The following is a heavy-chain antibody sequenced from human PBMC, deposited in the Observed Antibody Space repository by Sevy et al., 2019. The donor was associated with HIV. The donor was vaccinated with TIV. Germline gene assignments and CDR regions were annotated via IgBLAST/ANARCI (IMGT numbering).Heavy chain of an antibody. V-gene: IGHV4-31*03. Sequence: SETLSLTCTVSGGSISSGGFYWIWIRQHPGQGLEGVRCIYDSGKTYYNLSIKSRLTIATDTSKNQLSLKLTSVTAADTAVYYCARGLGRGDCDSGFDSWGQRTLVTVSS. CDR1: GGSISSGGFY. CDR2: IYDSGKT. D-gene: IGHD2-21*02. J-gene: IGHJ4*02. CDR3: ARGLGRGDCDSGFDS.